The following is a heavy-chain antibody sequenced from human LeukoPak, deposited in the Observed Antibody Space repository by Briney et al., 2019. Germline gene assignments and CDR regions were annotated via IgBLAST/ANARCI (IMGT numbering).Heavy chain of an antibody. V-gene: IGHV3-9*01. Sequence: PGRSLRLSCAASGFTFDDYAMHWVRQAPGKGLEWVSGISWSSGSIGYADSVKGRFTISRDNAKNSLYLQMNSLRAEDTALYYCARDEVLGYCSSTSCYTSYMDVWGKGTTVTVSS. CDR1: GFTFDDYA. D-gene: IGHD2-2*02. J-gene: IGHJ6*03. CDR3: ARDEVLGYCSSTSCYTSYMDV. CDR2: ISWSSGSI.